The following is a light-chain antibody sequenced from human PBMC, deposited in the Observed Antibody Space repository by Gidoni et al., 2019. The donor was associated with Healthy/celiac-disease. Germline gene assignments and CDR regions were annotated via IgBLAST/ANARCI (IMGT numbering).Light chain of an antibody. CDR1: QSVSSY. V-gene: IGKV3-11*01. J-gene: IGKJ1*01. Sequence: EIVLTQSPATLSVSPGERATLSCRASQSVSSYLAWYQQKPGQAPRLLIYDASNRATGSPARFSGSGSGTDFTRTISSLEPEDFAVYYCQQRSNWPWTFGQGTKVEIK. CDR2: DAS. CDR3: QQRSNWPWT.